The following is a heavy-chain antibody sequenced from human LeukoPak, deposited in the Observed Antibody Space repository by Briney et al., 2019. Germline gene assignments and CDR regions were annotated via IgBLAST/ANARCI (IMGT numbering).Heavy chain of an antibody. CDR1: GYSFTSYW. Sequence: GESLKISCKGSGYSFTSYWIGWVRQMPGKGLEWMGIIYPGDSDTRYSPSFQGQVTISADKSISTAYLQWSSLKASDTAMYYCAXXXXXXXXXGVVNGYYGMDVWGQGTTVTVSS. V-gene: IGHV5-51*01. CDR2: IYPGDSDT. J-gene: IGHJ6*02. CDR3: AXXXXXXXXXGVVNGYYGMDV. D-gene: IGHD3-3*01.